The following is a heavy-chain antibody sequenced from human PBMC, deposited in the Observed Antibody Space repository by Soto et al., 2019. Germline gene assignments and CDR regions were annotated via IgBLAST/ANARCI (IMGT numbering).Heavy chain of an antibody. J-gene: IGHJ4*02. CDR1: EFTSSRYG. CDR3: AKDDGLGY. Sequence: QLQLVASGGGVVQPGGSLRLLCAAPEFTSSRYGVHWVRQAPGKGLECVAIMLHDGTREHYADSVKGRFTISRDETKNTFHLQMNSLKVEDTAMYYCAKDDGLGYWGQGTLVTVSS. CDR2: MLHDGTRE. V-gene: IGHV3-30-3*02.